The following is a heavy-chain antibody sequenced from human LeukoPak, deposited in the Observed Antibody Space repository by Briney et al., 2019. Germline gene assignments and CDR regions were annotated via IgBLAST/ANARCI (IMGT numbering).Heavy chain of an antibody. CDR1: GFTFSSYS. CDR3: ARDRYDSSGYYQEIDY. J-gene: IGHJ4*02. CDR2: ISSSSSYI. V-gene: IGHV3-21*01. D-gene: IGHD3-22*01. Sequence: PGGSLRLSCAASGFTFSSYSMNWVRQAPGKGLEWVSSISSSSSYIYYADSVKGRFTISRDNAKNSLYLQMNSLRAEDTAVYYCARDRYDSSGYYQEIDYWGQGTLVTVSS.